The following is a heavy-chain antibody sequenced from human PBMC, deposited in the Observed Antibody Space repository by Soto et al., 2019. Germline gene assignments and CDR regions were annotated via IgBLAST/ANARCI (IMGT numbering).Heavy chain of an antibody. CDR3: AARTVTPPDHDY. V-gene: IGHV1-8*01. J-gene: IGHJ4*02. CDR2: MKPNSGNT. CDR1: GYTFTSYD. D-gene: IGHD1-1*01. Sequence: QVQLVQSGAEVKKPGASVKVSCKASGYTFTSYDINWVRQATGQGLEWMGWMKPNSGNTGYAQKFQGRVTMTRNTSISTAYMELSSLRSEDTAVYYCAARTVTPPDHDYWGQGTLVTVSS.